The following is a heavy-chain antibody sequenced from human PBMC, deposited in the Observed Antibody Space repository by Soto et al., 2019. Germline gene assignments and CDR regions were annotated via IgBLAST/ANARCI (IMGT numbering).Heavy chain of an antibody. CDR1: GGSISSSRCH. Sequence: PSETLSLTCTVSGGSISSSRCHWGWIRQPPGKGLEWIASIKYSGTTFYNPSLKSRVTISVDRSKNQFSLKLSSVTAADTAVYYCARGNVVPLDYWGQGTLVTVSS. V-gene: IGHV4-39*07. CDR2: IKYSGTT. D-gene: IGHD2-21*01. J-gene: IGHJ4*02. CDR3: ARGNVVPLDY.